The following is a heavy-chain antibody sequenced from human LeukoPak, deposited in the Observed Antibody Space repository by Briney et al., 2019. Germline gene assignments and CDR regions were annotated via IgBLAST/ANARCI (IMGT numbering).Heavy chain of an antibody. V-gene: IGHV4-59*01. CDR1: GDSMRSFY. CDR3: ARGRNDNGGMFFDS. J-gene: IGHJ5*01. Sequence: PSETLSLTCTVSGDSMRSFYWGWIRQAPGKGLEWIGFISHSGYTSYSPSLKSRVAISVDTSKRHFSLRLSSMTAADTAIYYCARGRNDNGGMFFDSWAQGNLVTVS. D-gene: IGHD4-23*01. CDR2: ISHSGYT.